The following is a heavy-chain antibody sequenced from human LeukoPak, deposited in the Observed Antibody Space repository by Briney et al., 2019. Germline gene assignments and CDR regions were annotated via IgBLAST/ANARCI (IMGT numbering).Heavy chain of an antibody. J-gene: IGHJ4*02. Sequence: SETLSLTCTVSGGSISSSSYYWGWIRQPPGKGLEWIGSIYYSGSTYYNPSLKSRVTISVDTSKNQFSLKLSSVTAADTAVYYCARHGIAAAGTFDYWGQGTLVTVSS. CDR1: GGSISSSSYY. CDR3: ARHGIAAAGTFDY. V-gene: IGHV4-39*01. CDR2: IYYSGST. D-gene: IGHD6-13*01.